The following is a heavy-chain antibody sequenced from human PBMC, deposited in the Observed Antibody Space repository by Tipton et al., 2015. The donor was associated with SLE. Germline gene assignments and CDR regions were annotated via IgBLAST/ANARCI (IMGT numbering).Heavy chain of an antibody. V-gene: IGHV4-59*01. Sequence: TLSLTCTVSGGSISSYYWSWIRQPPGKGLEWIGYIYYSGSTNYNPSLKGRVTISVDTSKNQFSLKLSSVTAADTAVYYCAREGQQLVYFDLWGRGTLVTVSS. CDR2: IYYSGST. J-gene: IGHJ2*01. CDR3: AREGQQLVYFDL. CDR1: GGSISSYY. D-gene: IGHD6-13*01.